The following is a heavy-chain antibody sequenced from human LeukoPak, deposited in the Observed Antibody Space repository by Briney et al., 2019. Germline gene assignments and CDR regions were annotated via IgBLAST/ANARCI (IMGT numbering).Heavy chain of an antibody. CDR2: ISGSGSTT. CDR3: ARDYGDYYYYYYMDV. D-gene: IGHD4-17*01. J-gene: IGHJ6*03. CDR1: GFTFSSNA. V-gene: IGHV3-23*01. Sequence: GGSLRLSCAASGFTFSSNAMSWVRQAPGKGLEWVSIISGSGSTTYYADSVKGRFTISRDNSKNTLYLQMNSLRAEDTAVYYCARDYGDYYYYYYMDVWGKGTTVTVSS.